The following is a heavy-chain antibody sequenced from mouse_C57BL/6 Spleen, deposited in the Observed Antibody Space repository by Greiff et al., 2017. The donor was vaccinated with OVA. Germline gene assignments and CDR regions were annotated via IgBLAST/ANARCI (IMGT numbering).Heavy chain of an antibody. CDR2: ISSGRSTI. V-gene: IGHV5-17*01. Sequence: EVHLVESGGGLVKPGGSLKLSCAASGFTFSDYGMHWVRQAPGKGLEWVAYISSGRSTIYYADTVKGRFTISRDNAKNTLVLQMTSLRSEDTAMDYCARDPYFDYWGQGTTLTVSS. CDR1: GFTFSDYG. J-gene: IGHJ2*01. CDR3: ARDPYFDY.